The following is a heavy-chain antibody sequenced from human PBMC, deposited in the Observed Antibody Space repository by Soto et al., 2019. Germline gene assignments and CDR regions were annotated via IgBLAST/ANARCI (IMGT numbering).Heavy chain of an antibody. CDR2: IYYSGST. D-gene: IGHD1-26*01. Sequence: SETLSLTCTVPGGSISSYYWSWIRQPAGKGLEWIGYIYYSGSTNYNPSLKSRGTISVDTSKNQFSLKLSSVTAAGTAVCYCARGLRGSYYYYYSGMDVGGQGTTVTVSS. V-gene: IGHV4-59*01. CDR1: GGSISSYY. J-gene: IGHJ6*02. CDR3: ARGLRGSYYYYYSGMDV.